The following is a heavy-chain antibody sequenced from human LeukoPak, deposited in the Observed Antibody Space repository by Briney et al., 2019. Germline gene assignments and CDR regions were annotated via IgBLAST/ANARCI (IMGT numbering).Heavy chain of an antibody. CDR1: GFTFSSYA. CDR2: ISSSSSYI. CDR3: ARAPLSGWYGGSGY. D-gene: IGHD6-19*01. V-gene: IGHV3-21*01. Sequence: GGSLRLSCAASGFTFSSYAMSWVRQAPGKGLEWVSSISSSSSYIYYADSVKGRFTISRDNAKNSLYLQMNSLRAEDTAVYYCARAPLSGWYGGSGYWGQGTLVTVSS. J-gene: IGHJ4*02.